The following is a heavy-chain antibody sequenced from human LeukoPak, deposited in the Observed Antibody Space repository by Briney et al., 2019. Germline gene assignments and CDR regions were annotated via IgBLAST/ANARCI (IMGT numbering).Heavy chain of an antibody. V-gene: IGHV4-34*01. Sequence: PSETLSLTCAVYGGSFSGYYWSWIRQPPGKGLEWIGEINHSGSTNYNPSLKSRVTISVDTSKNQFSLKLSSVTAADTAVYYCARGTGYSSGWYSSQGGGYGMDVWGQGTTVTVSS. CDR1: GGSFSGYY. CDR3: ARGTGYSSGWYSSQGGGYGMDV. D-gene: IGHD6-19*01. CDR2: INHSGST. J-gene: IGHJ6*02.